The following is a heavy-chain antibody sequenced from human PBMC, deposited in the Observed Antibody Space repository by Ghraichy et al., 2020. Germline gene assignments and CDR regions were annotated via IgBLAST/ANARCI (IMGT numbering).Heavy chain of an antibody. CDR2: IGNTGDNT. D-gene: IGHD3-10*01. Sequence: LSLTCAASGFSFSTFAMTWVRQAPGKGLEWVSVIGNTGDNTGYLDSVRGRFTVSRDNSKSTLYLQMNSLRAEDTAIYYCAKDNDYWGNSIYYYDALDIWGQGTMVTVSA. CDR3: AKDNDYWGNSIYYYDALDI. J-gene: IGHJ3*02. V-gene: IGHV3-23*01. CDR1: GFSFSTFA.